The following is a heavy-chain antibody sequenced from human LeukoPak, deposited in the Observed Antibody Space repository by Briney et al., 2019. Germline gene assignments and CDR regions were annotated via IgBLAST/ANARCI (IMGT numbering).Heavy chain of an antibody. CDR3: ARTQQYCSGGSCYRWFDP. J-gene: IGHJ5*02. CDR2: INPNSGGT. Sequence: ASVKVSCKASGYTFTGYYMHWVRQAPGQGLEWMGWINPNSGGTNYAQKFQGRVTMTRDTSISTAYMELSRLRSDDTAVYYCARTQQYCSGGSCYRWFDPWGQGTLVTVSS. D-gene: IGHD2-15*01. V-gene: IGHV1-2*02. CDR1: GYTFTGYY.